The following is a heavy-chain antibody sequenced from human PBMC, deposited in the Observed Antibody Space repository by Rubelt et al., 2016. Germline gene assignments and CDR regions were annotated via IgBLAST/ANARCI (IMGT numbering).Heavy chain of an antibody. D-gene: IGHD1-26*01. CDR3: ARDKVGATNFDY. J-gene: IGHJ4*02. V-gene: IGHV4-59*12. CDR2: FYHTGST. CDR1: GASISSYY. Sequence: LQKPSETLSLTCSVSGASISSYYWSWIRQPPGKGLEWIASFYHTGSTTYNPSLKSRVTISVDTSKNQFSLKLGSVTAADTAVYYCARDKVGATNFDYWGQGTLVTVSS.